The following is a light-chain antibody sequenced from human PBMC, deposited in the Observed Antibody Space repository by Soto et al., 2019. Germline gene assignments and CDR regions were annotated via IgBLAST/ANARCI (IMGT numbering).Light chain of an antibody. Sequence: QSALTQPASVSGSPGQSITIPCTGSSSDVGGYNYVSWHQQHPGKAPKLIIYDVIHRPSGVSSRFSGSRSGNTASLIISGLRAEDEADYYCSSFTSSTPTYVFGSGTKLTVL. CDR1: SSDVGGYNY. CDR3: SSFTSSTPTYV. J-gene: IGLJ1*01. CDR2: DVI. V-gene: IGLV2-14*01.